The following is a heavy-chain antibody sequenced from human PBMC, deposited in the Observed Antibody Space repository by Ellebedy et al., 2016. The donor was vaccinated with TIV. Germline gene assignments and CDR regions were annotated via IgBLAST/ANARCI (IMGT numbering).Heavy chain of an antibody. D-gene: IGHD3-10*01. CDR1: GYSFTNYA. J-gene: IGHJ4*02. CDR3: ARAAGPGSYVIDY. CDR2: MNAGNDNT. V-gene: IGHV1-3*01. Sequence: AASVKVSCKASGYSFTNYAMHWVRQAPGQRLEWMGLMNAGNDNTKYSQKFQGRVTLTRDTAASTDYMELSSLRTEDTALYYCARAAGPGSYVIDYWGQGTLVTVSS.